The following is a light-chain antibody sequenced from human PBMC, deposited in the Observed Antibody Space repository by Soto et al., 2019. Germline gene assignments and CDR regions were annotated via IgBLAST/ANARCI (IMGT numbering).Light chain of an antibody. Sequence: DIQMTQSPSTLSASVGDRVTITCRASQSISNWLAWYQQKPGKAPKLLIFKASTLESGVPTRLSGSGTGTEFTLNSSSLKPDDFATYNCEQYDTFARSFRKGTMVDTK. CDR2: KAS. CDR3: EQYDTFARS. V-gene: IGKV1-5*03. J-gene: IGKJ1*01. CDR1: QSISNW.